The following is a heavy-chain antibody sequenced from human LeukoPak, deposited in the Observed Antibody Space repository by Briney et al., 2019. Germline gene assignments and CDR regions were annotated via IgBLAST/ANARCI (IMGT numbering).Heavy chain of an antibody. J-gene: IGHJ3*02. CDR2: IFYSGST. Sequence: RTGGSLRLSCAASGFTFSSYEMNWVRQPPGKALEWIGNIFYSGSTYYRPSLKSRVTISLDTSRNQFSLKLNSVTAADTAVYYCAKSNGYGLIDIWGQGTMVTVSS. V-gene: IGHV4-59*12. CDR3: AKSNGYGLIDI. CDR1: GFTFSSYE. D-gene: IGHD3-22*01.